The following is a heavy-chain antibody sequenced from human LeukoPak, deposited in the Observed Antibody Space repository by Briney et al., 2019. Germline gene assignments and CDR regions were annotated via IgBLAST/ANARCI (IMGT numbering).Heavy chain of an antibody. CDR1: GFTFSGSA. D-gene: IGHD6-19*01. CDR2: IRSKANSYAT. J-gene: IGHJ4*02. V-gene: IGHV3-73*01. Sequence: GGSLRLSCAASGFTFSGSAMHWVRQAPGKGLEWVGRIRSKANSYATAYAASVKGRFTISRDDSKNTAYLQMNSLKIEDTAVYYCTRPYSSGYYWGQGTLVTVSS. CDR3: TRPYSSGYY.